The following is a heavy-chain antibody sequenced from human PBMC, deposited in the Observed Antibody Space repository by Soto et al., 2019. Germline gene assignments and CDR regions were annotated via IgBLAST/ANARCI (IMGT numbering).Heavy chain of an antibody. Sequence: SGPTLVNPTETLTLTCTVSGFSLRNARMGVSWIRQPPGKALEWLAHIFSNDEKSYSTSLKSRLTISKDTSKSQVVLTMTNMDPVDTATYYCARIRRYQLLWRSRRSYYFDYWGQGTLVTVSS. J-gene: IGHJ4*02. CDR3: ARIRRYQLLWRSRRSYYFDY. V-gene: IGHV2-26*01. D-gene: IGHD2-2*01. CDR1: GFSLRNARMG. CDR2: IFSNDEK.